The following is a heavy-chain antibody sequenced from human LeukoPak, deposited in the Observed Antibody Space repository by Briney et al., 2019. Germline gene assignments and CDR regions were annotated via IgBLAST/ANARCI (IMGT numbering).Heavy chain of an antibody. D-gene: IGHD3-22*01. CDR1: GFTFSSYA. CDR2: ISCDGSNR. V-gene: IGHV3-30*04. Sequence: GGSLRLPCAASGFTFSSYAMHWVRQAPGKGLEWVAVISCDGSNRYYADSVKGRFTISRDNSKNTLYLQMNSLRAEDTAIYYCAKARSGYGLDNWGQGTLVTVSS. J-gene: IGHJ4*02. CDR3: AKARSGYGLDN.